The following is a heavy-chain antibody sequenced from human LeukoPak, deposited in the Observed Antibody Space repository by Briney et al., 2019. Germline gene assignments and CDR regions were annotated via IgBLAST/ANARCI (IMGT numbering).Heavy chain of an antibody. D-gene: IGHD1-7*01. CDR2: IYYSGST. CDR3: AREELELLPGYFDY. Sequence: SETLSLTCTVSGGSISSSSYYWGWIRQPPGKGLEWIGSIYYSGSTYYNPSLKSRVTISVDTSKNQFSLKLSSVTAADTAVYYCAREELELLPGYFDYWGQGTLVTVSS. J-gene: IGHJ4*02. CDR1: GGSISSSSYY. V-gene: IGHV4-39*07.